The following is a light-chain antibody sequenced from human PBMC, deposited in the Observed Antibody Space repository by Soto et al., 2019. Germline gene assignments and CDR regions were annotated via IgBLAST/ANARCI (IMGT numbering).Light chain of an antibody. V-gene: IGKV1-5*03. CDR1: QSINNW. J-gene: IGKJ1*01. CDR2: RAS. CDR3: QQYSSDST. Sequence: DIRMTQSPSTLSASVGDRVTITCRASQSINNWLAWYQLKPGKAPKLLIYRASSLENGVPSRFSGRGSGTEFIFTITSLQPDDFATYYCQQYSSDSTFGQGTKVEIK.